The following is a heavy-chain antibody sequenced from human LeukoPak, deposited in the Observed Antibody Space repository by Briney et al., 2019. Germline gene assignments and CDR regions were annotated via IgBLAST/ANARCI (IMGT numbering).Heavy chain of an antibody. D-gene: IGHD2-15*01. Sequence: SVKVSCKASGGTFSSYAISWVRQAPGQGLEWRGRIIPIFGIANYAQKFQGRITITADKSTSTAYMELSSLRSEDTAVHYCARDDYCSGGSCYGWFDPWGQGTLVTVSS. J-gene: IGHJ5*02. CDR3: ARDDYCSGGSCYGWFDP. CDR1: GGTFSSYA. CDR2: IIPIFGIA. V-gene: IGHV1-69*04.